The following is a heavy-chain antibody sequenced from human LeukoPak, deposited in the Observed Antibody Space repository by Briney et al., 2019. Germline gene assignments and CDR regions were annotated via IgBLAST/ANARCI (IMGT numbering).Heavy chain of an antibody. D-gene: IGHD6-13*01. CDR2: IISIFGTA. CDR1: GGTLSSCA. J-gene: IGHJ4*02. Sequence: SVKVFCKVSGGTLSSCAISWVRQAPGQGLECMGRIISIFGTAIYAQKFQGRVTITTDESNSTAYVELSSLRSEDTAVYYCARDQLAAGTYDYWGQGTLVTVSS. CDR3: ARDQLAAGTYDY. V-gene: IGHV1-69*05.